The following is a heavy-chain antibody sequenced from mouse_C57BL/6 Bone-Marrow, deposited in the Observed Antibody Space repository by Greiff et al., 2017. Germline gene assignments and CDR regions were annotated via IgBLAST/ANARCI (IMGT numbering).Heavy chain of an antibody. Sequence: EVKLVESGGGLVQPGGSLKLSCAASGFTFSDYGMAWVRQAPRKGPEWVAFISNLAYSIYYADTVTGRFPMSRENAKNTLYLEMSSLRSEDTAMYYCARLFMITTRRTFAYWGQGTLVTVSA. V-gene: IGHV5-15*01. J-gene: IGHJ3*01. CDR3: ARLFMITTRRTFAY. D-gene: IGHD2-4*01. CDR2: ISNLAYSI. CDR1: GFTFSDYG.